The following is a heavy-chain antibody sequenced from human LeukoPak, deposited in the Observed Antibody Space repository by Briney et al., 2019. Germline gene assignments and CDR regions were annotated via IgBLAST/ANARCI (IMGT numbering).Heavy chain of an antibody. CDR1: GYTCGTYD. CDR2: MNPNSGNT. Sequence: ASVKVSCKASGYTCGTYDINWVRQAPGQGLEWMGYMNPNSGNTEYAQKFQGRVTITSNTSINTAYMELSSLRSEDTAVYYCVREQLGDWGQGTLVTVSS. CDR3: VREQLGD. V-gene: IGHV1-8*03. D-gene: IGHD6-6*01. J-gene: IGHJ4*02.